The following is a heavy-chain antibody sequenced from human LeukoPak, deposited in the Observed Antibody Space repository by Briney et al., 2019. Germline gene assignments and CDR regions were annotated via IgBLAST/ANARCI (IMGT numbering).Heavy chain of an antibody. D-gene: IGHD4-17*01. CDR2: ISGSGGST. CDR1: GFTFSTHA. V-gene: IGHV3-23*01. Sequence: GGSLRLSCAASGFTFSTHAMSWVRQAPGKGLEWVSVISGSGGSTYYGDSVKGRFTISRDNSKNTLYLQMNSLRAEDTAVYYCARIAHYGDYYSRAAFDIWGQGTMVTVSS. CDR3: ARIAHYGDYYSRAAFDI. J-gene: IGHJ3*02.